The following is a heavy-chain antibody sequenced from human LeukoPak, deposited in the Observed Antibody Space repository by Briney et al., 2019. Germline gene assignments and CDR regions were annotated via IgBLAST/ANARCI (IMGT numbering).Heavy chain of an antibody. D-gene: IGHD3-10*01. CDR3: ARDRRADYGVNDDAFDI. CDR1: GFRFNIYD. V-gene: IGHV3-13*01. Sequence: GGSLRPSCAASGFRFNIYDMHWVRQASGEGLEWVAHIGTGTDTHFSDSVKGRFTISRENARNSLYLQMNNLRAEDTAAYYCARDRRADYGVNDDAFDIWGHGTMVTVSS. J-gene: IGHJ3*02. CDR2: IGTGTDT.